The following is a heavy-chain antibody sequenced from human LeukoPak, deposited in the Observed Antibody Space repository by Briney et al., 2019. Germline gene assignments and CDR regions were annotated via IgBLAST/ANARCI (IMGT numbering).Heavy chain of an antibody. Sequence: SETLSLTCAVYGGSFSGYYWSWIRQPPGKGLEWIGEINHSGSTNYNPSLKSRVTISVDTSKNQFSLKLSSVTAADTAVYYCAQDCSSTSCYPDYWGQGTLVTVSS. D-gene: IGHD2-2*01. CDR3: AQDCSSTSCYPDY. CDR1: GGSFSGYY. J-gene: IGHJ4*02. CDR2: INHSGST. V-gene: IGHV4-34*01.